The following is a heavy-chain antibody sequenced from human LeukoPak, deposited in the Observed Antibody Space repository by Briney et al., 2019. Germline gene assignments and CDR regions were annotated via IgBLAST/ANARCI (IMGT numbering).Heavy chain of an antibody. CDR3: ARSTWYMDY. J-gene: IGHJ4*02. CDR2: IRSQAYDGTA. CDR1: GSPFVAYA. V-gene: IGHV3-49*04. Sequence: GGSLRLSCTASGSPFVAYALSWAPQAQGKGLEWVGFIRSQAYDGTAEYAASVKGRFTISRDDSKSIAYLQMTSLKTEDTAVYYCARSTWYMDYWGQGTLVTVSS. D-gene: IGHD6-13*01.